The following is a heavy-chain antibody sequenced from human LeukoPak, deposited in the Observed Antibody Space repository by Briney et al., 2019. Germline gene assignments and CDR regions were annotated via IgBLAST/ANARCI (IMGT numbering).Heavy chain of an antibody. Sequence: GGSLRLSCAASGFTFSSYGMHWVRQAPGKGLEWVAFIRYDGSNKYYADSVKGRFTISRDNSKNTLYLQMNSLRAEDTAVYYCARVPVGYEPYGPWGQGTLVTVSS. J-gene: IGHJ5*02. CDR2: IRYDGSNK. D-gene: IGHD2-8*02. CDR3: ARVPVGYEPYGP. CDR1: GFTFSSYG. V-gene: IGHV3-30*02.